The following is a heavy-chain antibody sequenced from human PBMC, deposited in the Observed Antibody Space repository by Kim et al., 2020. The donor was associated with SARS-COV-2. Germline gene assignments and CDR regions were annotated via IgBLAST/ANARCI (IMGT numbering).Heavy chain of an antibody. CDR3: ARGGIAAAGTGGNYNYYYGMDV. Sequence: ASVKVSCKASGGTFSSYAISWVRQAPGQGLEWMGGIIPIFGTANYAQKFQGRVTITADESTSTAYMELSSLRSEDTAVYYCARGGIAAAGTGGNYNYYYGMDVWGQGTTVTVSS. CDR2: IIPIFGTA. J-gene: IGHJ6*02. CDR1: GGTFSSYA. V-gene: IGHV1-69*13. D-gene: IGHD6-13*01.